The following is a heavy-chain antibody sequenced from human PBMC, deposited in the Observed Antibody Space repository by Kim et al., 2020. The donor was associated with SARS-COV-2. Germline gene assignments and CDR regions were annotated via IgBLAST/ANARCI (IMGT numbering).Heavy chain of an antibody. Sequence: ASVKVSCKASGYTFTSYGISWVRQAPGQGLEWMGWISAYNGNTNYAQKLQGRVTMTTDTSTSTAYMELRSLRSDDTAVYYCARGTSSSSRLGRAHDYWGQGTLVTVSS. D-gene: IGHD6-13*01. CDR3: ARGTSSSSRLGRAHDY. J-gene: IGHJ4*02. V-gene: IGHV1-18*01. CDR2: ISAYNGNT. CDR1: GYTFTSYG.